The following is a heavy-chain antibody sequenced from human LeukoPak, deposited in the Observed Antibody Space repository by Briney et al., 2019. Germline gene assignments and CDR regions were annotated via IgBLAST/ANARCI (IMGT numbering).Heavy chain of an antibody. J-gene: IGHJ4*02. V-gene: IGHV4-30-4*08. CDR1: GGSISRGDYY. CDR3: ARGLGDYYGSGSYYSY. Sequence: NPSQTVSLTCTVWGGSISRGDYYWSWICQPPAKVLVCIGYIYYSGTTSYNPSLNSRVTISVDTSKNQFSLKRSSVTAADTAVYYCARGLGDYYGSGSYYSYWGQGTLVTVSS. CDR2: IYYSGTT. D-gene: IGHD3-10*01.